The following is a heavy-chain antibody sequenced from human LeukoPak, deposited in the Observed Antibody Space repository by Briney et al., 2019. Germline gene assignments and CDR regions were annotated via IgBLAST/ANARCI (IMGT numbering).Heavy chain of an antibody. V-gene: IGHV3-66*01. D-gene: IGHD3-22*01. J-gene: IGHJ4*02. CDR3: AKDRYYDSSGYSDY. Sequence: GGSLRLSCAASGFTVSSNYMSWVRQAPGRGLEWVSALYSGGSTYYADSVKGRFTISRDNSKNTLYLQMNSLRAEDTAVYYCAKDRYYDSSGYSDYWGQGTLVTVSS. CDR2: LYSGGST. CDR1: GFTVSSNY.